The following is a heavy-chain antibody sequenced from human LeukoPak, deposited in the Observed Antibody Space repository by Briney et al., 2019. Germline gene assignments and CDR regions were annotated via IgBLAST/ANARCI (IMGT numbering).Heavy chain of an antibody. V-gene: IGHV3-30*02. CDR3: AVGYDHGFHS. CDR1: GLTLTTSA. D-gene: IGHD4/OR15-4a*01. J-gene: IGHJ5*01. Sequence: PGGSLRLSCAASGLTLTTSAMDWVRHAPGKGLEWVAFIQSDGTTKYYADSVKGRFSISRDTSKNTLYLQMNSLRTVDTAVYYCAVGYDHGFHSWGQGTLVTVSS. CDR2: IQSDGTTK.